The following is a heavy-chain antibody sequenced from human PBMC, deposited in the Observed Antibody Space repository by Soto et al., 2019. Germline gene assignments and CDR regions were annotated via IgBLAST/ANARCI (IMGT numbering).Heavy chain of an antibody. V-gene: IGHV1-69*13. CDR2: IIRIFGTA. CDR1: GGTFSNYV. Sequence: GASVKVSCKAPGGTFSNYVLTWVRQAPGQGLEWLGGIIRIFGTAKYAQKFQGRVTITADESTSTGYMELTSLKSDDTAVYYCARALGMSYFDSWGQGTLVNVSS. CDR3: ARALGMSYFDS. J-gene: IGHJ4*02.